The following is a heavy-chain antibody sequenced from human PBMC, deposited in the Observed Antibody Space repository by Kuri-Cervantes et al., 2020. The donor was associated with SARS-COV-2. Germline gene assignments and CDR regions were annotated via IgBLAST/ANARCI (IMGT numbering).Heavy chain of an antibody. Sequence: SFSGSGFSFSGSAVHWVRQAPGKGLEWVASIRSKTKNYATHYAASVEGRFTISRDDSKNTAYLEMNNLRSEDTAVYYCTRRGVNTLYGVDVWGQGTTVTVSS. D-gene: IGHD3-22*01. CDR2: IRSKTKNYAT. CDR3: TRRGVNTLYGVDV. V-gene: IGHV3-73*01. CDR1: GFSFSGSA. J-gene: IGHJ6*02.